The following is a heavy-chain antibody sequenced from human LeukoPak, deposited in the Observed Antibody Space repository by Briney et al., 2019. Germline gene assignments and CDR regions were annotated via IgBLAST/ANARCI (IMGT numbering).Heavy chain of an antibody. CDR3: AHSYDTGGNYYSRFDY. V-gene: IGHV2-5*02. CDR1: GFSLSTRGGG. Sequence: SGPTLVNPTQTLTLTCTFSGFSLSTRGGGVGWIRQPPGRALEWLSLIYWDDDKRYSPSLKSRLTITKDTSKNQLVLTMTNMDPVDTATYYCAHSYDTGGNYYSRFDYWGQGTLVTVSS. CDR2: IYWDDDK. J-gene: IGHJ4*02. D-gene: IGHD3-22*01.